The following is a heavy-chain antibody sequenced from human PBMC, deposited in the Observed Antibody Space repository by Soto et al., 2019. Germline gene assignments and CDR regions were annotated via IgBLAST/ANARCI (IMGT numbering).Heavy chain of an antibody. CDR2: IYDSGST. Sequence: PSETLSLTCTVSGGSISSYYWSWIRQPPGKGLEWIGYIYDSGSTNYNPSLKSRVTMSVDTSKNQFSLKVRSVTAADTAVYYCARDRVYCITSSCSYYTYYGVGVWGQGTTVTVSS. V-gene: IGHV4-59*01. J-gene: IGHJ6*02. D-gene: IGHD2-2*01. CDR1: GGSISSYY. CDR3: ARDRVYCITSSCSYYTYYGVGV.